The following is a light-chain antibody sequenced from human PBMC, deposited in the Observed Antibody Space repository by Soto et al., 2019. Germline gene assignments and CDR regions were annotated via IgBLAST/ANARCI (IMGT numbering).Light chain of an antibody. V-gene: IGKV3-20*01. CDR1: QSVSSSY. CDR2: VAS. CDR3: QEYGSSPPWT. Sequence: EIVLTQSPGTLSLSPGERATLSCRASQSVSSSYLAWYQQKPGQAPRLLIFVASSRATGIPERFSGSGSGTDFTLIISRLEPEDFAVYYCQEYGSSPPWTFGKGTKVEIK. J-gene: IGKJ1*01.